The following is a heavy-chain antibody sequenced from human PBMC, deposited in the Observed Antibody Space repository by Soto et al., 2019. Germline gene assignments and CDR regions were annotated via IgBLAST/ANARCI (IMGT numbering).Heavy chain of an antibody. D-gene: IGHD6-6*01. V-gene: IGHV1-18*04. J-gene: IGHJ4*02. CDR3: AMYSRSSLDY. CDR1: GYSFTSYG. CDR2: ISPHNGNT. Sequence: QVPLLQSGGEVKKPGASVKVSCKTSGYSFTSYGITWVRQAPGQGLEWMGWISPHNGNTDYTQKLQDRVTMTADISTTTAYMELRSLTSDDTAVYYCAMYSRSSLDYWGQGTLVTVSS.